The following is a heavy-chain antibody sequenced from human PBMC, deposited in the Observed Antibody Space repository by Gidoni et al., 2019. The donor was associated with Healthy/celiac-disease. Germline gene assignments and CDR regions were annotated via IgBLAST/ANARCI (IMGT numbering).Heavy chain of an antibody. Sequence: QVQLQASGPGLARPSETLSLTCTVSGGYISSYYWSWIRQPRGKGLEWSGYNYSSGSTNYNPAHKSRVTISVDTTKNQVSLKVSSVTAADTAVYYCARGKYSESAGWGQGTLVTVSS. CDR3: ARGKYSESAG. CDR1: GGYISSYY. J-gene: IGHJ4*02. V-gene: IGHV4-59*01. CDR2: NYSSGST. D-gene: IGHD5-12*01.